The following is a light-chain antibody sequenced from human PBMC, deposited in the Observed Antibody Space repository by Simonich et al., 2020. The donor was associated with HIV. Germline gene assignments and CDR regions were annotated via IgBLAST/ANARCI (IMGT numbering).Light chain of an antibody. V-gene: IGKV1-NL1*01. CDR2: GAS. Sequence: DIQMTHSPSSLSASVGDRVTITCRAIQGISKSLAWYQQKPGKAPTLLLYGASILARGVPSRFSGSGSGTDFTLTISSLQPEDFAIYYCQQYYSTPTFGQGTKVEI. CDR1: QGISKS. CDR3: QQYYSTPT. J-gene: IGKJ1*01.